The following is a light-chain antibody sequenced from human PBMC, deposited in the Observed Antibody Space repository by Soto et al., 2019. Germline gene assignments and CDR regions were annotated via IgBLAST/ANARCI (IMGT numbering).Light chain of an antibody. CDR1: QSVSSSY. CDR3: QHYGTSAL. CDR2: DAS. Sequence: EIVLTQSPGTLSLSPGERATLSCRASQSVSSSYLAWYQQKPGQAPRLLIYDASRATGIPDRFSGSGSGTDFTLTRTSLEPEVFAVYYCQHYGTSALFGPGTKVDI. J-gene: IGKJ3*01. V-gene: IGKV3-20*01.